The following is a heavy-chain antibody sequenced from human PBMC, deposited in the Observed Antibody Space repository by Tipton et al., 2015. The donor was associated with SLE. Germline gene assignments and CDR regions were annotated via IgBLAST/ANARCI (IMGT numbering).Heavy chain of an antibody. CDR1: GGSFSGYY. CDR2: INHSGGT. V-gene: IGHV4-34*01. CDR3: ARDPPPPFYYGMDV. Sequence: TLSLTCAVYGGSFSGYYWSWIRQPPGKGLEWIGEINHSGGTNYNPSLKSRVTISVDTSKNQFSLKLSSVTAADTAVYYCARDPPPPFYYGMDVWGQGTTVTVSS. J-gene: IGHJ6*02.